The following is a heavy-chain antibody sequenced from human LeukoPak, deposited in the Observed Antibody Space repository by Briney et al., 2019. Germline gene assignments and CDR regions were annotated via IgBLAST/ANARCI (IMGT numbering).Heavy chain of an antibody. CDR3: ARAVYYYDSSGYPLYYFDY. V-gene: IGHV3-64*01. Sequence: PGGFLRLSCAASGFTFSSYAMHWVRQAPGKGLEYVSAISSNGGSTYYANSVKGRFTISRDNSKNTLYLQMGSLRAEDMAVYYCARAVYYYDSSGYPLYYFDYWGQGTLVIVSS. CDR2: ISSNGGST. D-gene: IGHD3-22*01. CDR1: GFTFSSYA. J-gene: IGHJ4*02.